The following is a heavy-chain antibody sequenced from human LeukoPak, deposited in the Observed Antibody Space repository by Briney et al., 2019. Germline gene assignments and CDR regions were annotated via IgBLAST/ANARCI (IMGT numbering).Heavy chain of an antibody. J-gene: IGHJ5*02. Sequence: SETLSLTCAVYGGSFSGYYWSWIRQPPGKGLEWIGEINHSGSTNYNPSLKSRVTISVDTSNNQFSLKLSAVTAADTVVYYCASQIWFGELNWFDPWGQGTLVTVSS. CDR1: GGSFSGYY. D-gene: IGHD3-10*01. CDR3: ASQIWFGELNWFDP. V-gene: IGHV4-34*01. CDR2: INHSGST.